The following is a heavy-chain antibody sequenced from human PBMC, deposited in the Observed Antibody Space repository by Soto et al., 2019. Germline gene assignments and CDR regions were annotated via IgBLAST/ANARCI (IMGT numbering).Heavy chain of an antibody. CDR3: ARVDPYYASDL. CDR1: GFTFTNYG. Sequence: QEQLVESGGGVAQPGRSLRLSCAASGFTFTNYGMQWVRQAPGKGLEWVAVIWYDGINTHYTESVKGRFSITRDDSKNTLYLQMNRLRVEDTAVYHFARVDPYYASDLWGQGTLVTVSS. V-gene: IGHV3-33*01. CDR2: IWYDGINT. J-gene: IGHJ5*02. D-gene: IGHD3-3*01.